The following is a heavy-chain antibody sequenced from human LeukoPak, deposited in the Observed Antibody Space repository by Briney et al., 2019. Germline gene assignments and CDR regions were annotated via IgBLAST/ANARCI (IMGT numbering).Heavy chain of an antibody. CDR1: GGSISSYY. D-gene: IGHD3-3*01. CDR2: IYTSGST. Sequence: PSETLSLTCTVSGGSISSYYWSWIRQPAGKGLEWIGRIYTSGSTNYNPSLKSRVTMSVDTSKNQFSLKLSSVTAADTAVYYCARDFGVVTPKDAFDIWGQGTMVTVSS. J-gene: IGHJ3*02. V-gene: IGHV4-4*07. CDR3: ARDFGVVTPKDAFDI.